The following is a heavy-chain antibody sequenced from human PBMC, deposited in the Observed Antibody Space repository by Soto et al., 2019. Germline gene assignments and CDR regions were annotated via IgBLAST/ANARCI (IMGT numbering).Heavy chain of an antibody. D-gene: IGHD3-10*01. J-gene: IGHJ3*02. Sequence: PSETLSLTCTVSGGSIISGDYYWSWIRQPPGKGLEWIGYIYYSGSTYYNPSLKSRVTISVDTSKNQFSLKLSSVTAADTAVYYCARVSAPPAFDIWGQGTMVTVSS. CDR1: GGSIISGDYY. CDR3: ARVSAPPAFDI. V-gene: IGHV4-30-4*01. CDR2: IYYSGST.